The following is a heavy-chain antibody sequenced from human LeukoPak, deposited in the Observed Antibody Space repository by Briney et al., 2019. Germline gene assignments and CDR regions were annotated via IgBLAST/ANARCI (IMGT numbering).Heavy chain of an antibody. CDR2: IYTSGST. D-gene: IGHD3-22*01. V-gene: IGHV4-61*02. J-gene: IGHJ4*02. CDR3: AREDDSSTSFDY. CDR1: GGSISSGSYY. Sequence: SQTLSLTXTVSGGSISSGSYYWSWIRQPAGKGLEWIGRIYTSGSTNYNPSLKSRVTISVDTSKNQFSLKLSSVTAADTAVYYCAREDDSSTSFDYWGRGTLVTVSS.